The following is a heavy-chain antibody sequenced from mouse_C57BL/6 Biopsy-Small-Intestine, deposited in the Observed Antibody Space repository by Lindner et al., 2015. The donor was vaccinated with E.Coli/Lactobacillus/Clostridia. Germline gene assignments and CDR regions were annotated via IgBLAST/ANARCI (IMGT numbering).Heavy chain of an antibody. V-gene: IGHV1-81*01. CDR2: IYPRSGNT. CDR3: ARIGDGSLDY. D-gene: IGHD2-3*01. CDR1: GYTFTSYG. J-gene: IGHJ2*01. Sequence: VQLAGVVELRLARPGASVKLSCKASGYTFTSYGISWVKQRTGQGLEWIGEIYPRSGNTYYNEKFKGKATLTADKSSSTAYMELRSLTSEDSAVYFCARIGDGSLDYWGQGTTLTVSS.